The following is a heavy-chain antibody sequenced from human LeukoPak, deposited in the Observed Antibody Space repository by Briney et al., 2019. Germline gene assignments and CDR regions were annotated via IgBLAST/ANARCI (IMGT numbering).Heavy chain of an antibody. CDR1: GGSITSTNY. V-gene: IGHV4-4*02. Sequence: SGTLSLTCGVSGGSITSTNYWTWVRQPPGEGLEWIGEVNLQGSTNYNPSLMGRVAISVDTSENHISLQLTSVTAADTAVYYCAREGGPYRPLDYSGQGALVTVSS. J-gene: IGHJ4*02. CDR2: VNLQGST. CDR3: AREGGPYRPLDY.